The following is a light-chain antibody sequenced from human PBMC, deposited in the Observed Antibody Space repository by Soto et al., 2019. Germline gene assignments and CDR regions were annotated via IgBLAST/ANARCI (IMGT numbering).Light chain of an antibody. CDR3: QQYNNWPWT. CDR1: QTVSITY. V-gene: IGKV3D-15*01. J-gene: IGKJ1*01. CDR2: GAS. Sequence: EIVMTQSPATLSVSPGERATLSCRASQTVSITYLTWYQQKPGQAPRLLIFGASKRATGIPDRFSGSGSGRDFTLTISGLEPEDFAVYYCQQYNNWPWTFGQGTKVDIK.